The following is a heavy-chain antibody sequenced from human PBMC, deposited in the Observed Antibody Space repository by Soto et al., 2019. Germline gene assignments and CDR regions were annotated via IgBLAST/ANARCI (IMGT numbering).Heavy chain of an antibody. V-gene: IGHV3-23*01. J-gene: IGHJ4*02. D-gene: IGHD3-3*01. Sequence: GKGLEWVSAISGSGGSTYYADSVKGWFTISRDNSKNTLYLQMNSLRAEDTAVYYCANMDNFGAVPDLDYWGKGSPV. CDR2: ISGSGGST. CDR3: ANMDNFGAVPDLDY.